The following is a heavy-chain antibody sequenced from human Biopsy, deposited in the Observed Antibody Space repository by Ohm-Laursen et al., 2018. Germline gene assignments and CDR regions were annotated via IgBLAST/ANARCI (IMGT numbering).Heavy chain of an antibody. CDR1: RASISNGGYF. V-gene: IGHV4-31*03. CDR2: IYNSGNT. J-gene: IGHJ3*01. Sequence: TLSLTCTVSRASISNGGYFWSWVRQRPGKGLEWIGHIYNSGNTYYHPSLQSRVTISIDTSKTQFSLRLASVTAADTAVFFCARLYRLDDYWNDDPPDAFDVWGQGTMVTVSS. CDR3: ARLYRLDDYWNDDPPDAFDV. D-gene: IGHD3-3*01.